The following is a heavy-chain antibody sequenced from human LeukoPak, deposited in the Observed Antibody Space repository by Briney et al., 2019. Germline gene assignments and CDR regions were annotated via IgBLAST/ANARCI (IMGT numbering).Heavy chain of an antibody. D-gene: IGHD2-2*01. CDR2: IYYGGST. CDR3: ASRGYCSSTSCYLPYGMDV. J-gene: IGHJ6*02. CDR1: GGSISSRSYY. V-gene: IGHV4-39*01. Sequence: PSETLSLTCTVSGGSISSRSYYWGWIRQPPGKGLEWIGSIYYGGSTYYNPSLKSRVTISVDTSKNQFSLKLSSVAAADTAVYYCASRGYCSSTSCYLPYGMDVWGQGTTVTVSS.